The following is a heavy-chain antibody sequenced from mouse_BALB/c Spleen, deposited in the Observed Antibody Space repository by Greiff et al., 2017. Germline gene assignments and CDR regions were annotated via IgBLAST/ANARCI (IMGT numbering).Heavy chain of an antibody. V-gene: IGHV14-4*02. Sequence: EVQLQQSGAELVRSGASVKLSCTASGFNIKDYYMHWVKQRPEQGLEWIGWIDPENGDTEYAPKFQGKATMTADTSSNTAYLQLSSLTSEDTAVYYCNAPYDYDRAYAMDYWGQGTSVTVSS. CDR1: GFNIKDYY. J-gene: IGHJ4*01. CDR3: NAPYDYDRAYAMDY. CDR2: IDPENGDT. D-gene: IGHD2-4*01.